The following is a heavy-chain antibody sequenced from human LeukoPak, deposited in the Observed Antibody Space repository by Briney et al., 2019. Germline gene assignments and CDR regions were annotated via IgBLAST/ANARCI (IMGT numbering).Heavy chain of an antibody. CDR2: IKREGNEI. V-gene: IGHV3-7*03. CDR3: ARSPGWYFDL. Sequence: GGSLRLSCAASGFTFSSYRMSWVRQAPGKGLEWVANIKREGNEIFYVDSVKGRFTISRDNDKNSLYLQMNSLRAEDTAVYYCARSPGWYFDLWGRGTLVTVSS. CDR1: GFTFSSYR. J-gene: IGHJ2*01.